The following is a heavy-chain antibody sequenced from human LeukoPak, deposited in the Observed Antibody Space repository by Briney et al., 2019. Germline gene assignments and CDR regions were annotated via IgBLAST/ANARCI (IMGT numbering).Heavy chain of an antibody. CDR1: GFTFSSYA. J-gene: IGHJ5*02. D-gene: IGHD2-15*01. CDR3: AKDFIVVVVAATNNWFDP. V-gene: IGHV3-23*01. Sequence: PGGSLRLSCAASGFTFSSYAMSWVRQAPGKGLEWVSAISGSGGSTYYADSVKGRFTISRDNSKNTLYLQMNSLRVEDTAVYYCAKDFIVVVVAATNNWFDPWGQGTLVTVSS. CDR2: ISGSGGST.